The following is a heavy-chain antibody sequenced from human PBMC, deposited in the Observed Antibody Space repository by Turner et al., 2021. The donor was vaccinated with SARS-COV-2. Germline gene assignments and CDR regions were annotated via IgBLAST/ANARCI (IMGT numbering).Heavy chain of an antibody. V-gene: IGHV4-34*01. Sequence: QVQLQQWGAGLLKPSETLSLTRAVYGGSFSGYYWSWIRQPPGKGLEWIGEINHIGSTNYNPSLKSRVTISVDTSKNQFSLKLSSVTAADTAVYYCASGDVDIVAIPNSGDAFDIWGQGTMVTVSS. CDR2: INHIGST. J-gene: IGHJ3*02. CDR3: ASGDVDIVAIPNSGDAFDI. CDR1: GGSFSGYY. D-gene: IGHD5-12*01.